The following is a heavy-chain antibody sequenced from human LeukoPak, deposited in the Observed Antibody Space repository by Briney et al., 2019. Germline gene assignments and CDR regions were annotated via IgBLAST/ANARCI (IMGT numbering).Heavy chain of an antibody. Sequence: GESLKISCKGSGYSFMSYWIGWARQMSGKGLEWMGIIYPGDSDTRYSPSFQGQVTISADKSISTAYLQWSSLKASDTAMYYCARRLGYCSSTSCHNWFDPWGQGTLVTVSS. CDR3: ARRLGYCSSTSCHNWFDP. CDR1: GYSFMSYW. D-gene: IGHD2-2*01. CDR2: IYPGDSDT. J-gene: IGHJ5*02. V-gene: IGHV5-51*01.